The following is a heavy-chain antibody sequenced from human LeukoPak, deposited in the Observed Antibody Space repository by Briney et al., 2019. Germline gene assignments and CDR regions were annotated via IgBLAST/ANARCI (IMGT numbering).Heavy chain of an antibody. J-gene: IGHJ5*02. CDR1: GFTFSSYG. CDR2: IWYDGSNK. CDR3: AKDISSIGVNNWFDP. V-gene: IGHV3-33*06. D-gene: IGHD3-3*02. Sequence: GGSLRLFCAASGFTFSSYGMHWVRQAPGKGLEWVAVIWYDGSNKYYAESVKGRFTISRDNSKNTLYLQMNSLRAEDTAVYYCAKDISSIGVNNWFDPWGQGTLVTVSS.